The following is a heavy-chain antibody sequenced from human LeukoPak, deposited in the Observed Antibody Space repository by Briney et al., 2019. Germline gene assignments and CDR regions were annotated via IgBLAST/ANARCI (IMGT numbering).Heavy chain of an antibody. D-gene: IGHD5-24*01. V-gene: IGHV1-58*01. CDR1: GFIFTSSA. CDR2: IVVGSGNT. Sequence: SVKVSCKASGFIFTSSAVQWVRQARGQRLEWIGWIVVGSGNTNYAQNFQERVAITRDMSTSTAYMELSNLRSEDTAVYYCTADPRWLHLGLYSFDYWGQGTLVTVSS. CDR3: TADPRWLHLGLYSFDY. J-gene: IGHJ4*02.